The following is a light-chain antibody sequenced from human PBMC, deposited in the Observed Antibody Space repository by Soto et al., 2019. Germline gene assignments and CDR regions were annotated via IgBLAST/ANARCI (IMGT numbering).Light chain of an antibody. J-gene: IGKJ2*01. V-gene: IGKV3-20*01. CDR1: QSVSSGY. CDR2: ATY. Sequence: VWTQSPGTLSLSPGERATLSCRAGQSVSSGYLAWDQQKPGQAPRLLIYATYTRATGIPDRFSGSGSGTDFTLTISRLQPEDFAVYYCQQYGPSPLYTFGQGTKLEIK. CDR3: QQYGPSPLYT.